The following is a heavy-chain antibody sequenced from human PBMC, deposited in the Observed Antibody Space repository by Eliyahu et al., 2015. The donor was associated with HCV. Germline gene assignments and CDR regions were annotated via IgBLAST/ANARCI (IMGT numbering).Heavy chain of an antibody. CDR1: GFAFDAYA. J-gene: IGHJ4*02. V-gene: IGHV3-21*02. D-gene: IGHD3-9*01. Sequence: EVQLVESGGGLVRPGGSLRLSCAASGFAFDAYAMNWVPXAPGRGLEWIXSISISATYIYXADSVKGRFTISRDDANSSLSLQMSSLRVEDTALYYCARGSTSTNLLQMIYSDPGGFDHWGQGTLVTVSS. CDR3: ARGSTSTNLLQMIYSDPGGFDH. CDR2: ISISATYI.